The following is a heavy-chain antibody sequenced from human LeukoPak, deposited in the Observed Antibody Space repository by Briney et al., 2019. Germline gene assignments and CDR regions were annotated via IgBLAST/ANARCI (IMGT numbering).Heavy chain of an antibody. D-gene: IGHD3-22*01. CDR2: ISWGGDII. J-gene: IGHJ4*02. V-gene: IGHV3-9*01. Sequence: GGSLRLSCAASGFTFDEYAMHWVRQAPGKGLEWVSGISWGGDIIGYANSVKGRFTISRDNSKNTLYLQMNSLRAEDTAVYYCAKDAYDSSGYYRAQDFDYWGQGTLVTVSS. CDR3: AKDAYDSSGYYRAQDFDY. CDR1: GFTFDEYA.